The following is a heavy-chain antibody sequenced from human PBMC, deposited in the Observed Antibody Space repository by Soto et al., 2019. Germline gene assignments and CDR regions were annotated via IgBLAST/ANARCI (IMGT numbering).Heavy chain of an antibody. D-gene: IGHD2-15*01. J-gene: IGHJ4*02. CDR3: ARAVVVAAITGVADY. Sequence: GASVKVSCKASGYTFTSYGISWVRQAPGQGLEWMGWISAYNGNTNYAQKLQGRVTMTTDTSTSTAYMELRSLRSDDTAVYYCARAVVVAAITGVADYWGQGTLVTVSS. CDR2: ISAYNGNT. CDR1: GYTFTSYG. V-gene: IGHV1-18*01.